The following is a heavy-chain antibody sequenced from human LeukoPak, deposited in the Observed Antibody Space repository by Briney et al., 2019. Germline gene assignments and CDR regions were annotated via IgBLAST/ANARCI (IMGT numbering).Heavy chain of an antibody. CDR1: GGSFSGYY. D-gene: IGHD3-9*01. CDR2: IDHSGST. Sequence: PSETLSLTCAVYGGSFSGYYWNWIRQPPGKGLEGIGEIDHSGSTNYNPSLKSRVTISVDTSKTHFSLKLRSVTAADTAVYYCARGRIRYLDYYYGMDVWGQGTTVTVSS. CDR3: ARGRIRYLDYYYGMDV. V-gene: IGHV4-34*01. J-gene: IGHJ6*02.